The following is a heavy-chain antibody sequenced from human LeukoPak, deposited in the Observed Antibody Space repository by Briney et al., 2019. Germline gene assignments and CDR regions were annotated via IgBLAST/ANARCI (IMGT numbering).Heavy chain of an antibody. D-gene: IGHD5-18*01. CDR2: ISYEGSNK. J-gene: IGHJ4*02. V-gene: IGHV3-30*18. CDR3: TKDAVTGNNYGYYTDY. Sequence: GGSLILSCAASGFTFSSYGMHWVRQAPGKGLEWVAVISYEGSNKYYADSVKGRFTISRDNSKNTLSLQMNSLRAEDTAMYYCTKDAVTGNNYGYYTDYWGQGTLVTVSS. CDR1: GFTFSSYG.